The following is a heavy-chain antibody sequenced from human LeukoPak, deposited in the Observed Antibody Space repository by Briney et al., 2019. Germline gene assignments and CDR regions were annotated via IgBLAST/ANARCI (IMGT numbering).Heavy chain of an antibody. Sequence: PGGSLRLSCAASGFTFSSYAMSWVRQAPGKGLEWVSAISGSGGSTCYADSVKGRFTISRDNSKNTLYLQMNSLRAEDTAVYYCAKDPTREYYGSDLNWFDPWGQGTLVTVSS. CDR3: AKDPTREYYGSDLNWFDP. CDR1: GFTFSSYA. D-gene: IGHD3-10*01. J-gene: IGHJ5*02. V-gene: IGHV3-23*01. CDR2: ISGSGGST.